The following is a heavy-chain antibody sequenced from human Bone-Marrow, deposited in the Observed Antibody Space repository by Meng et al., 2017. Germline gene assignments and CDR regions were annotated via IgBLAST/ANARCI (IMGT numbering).Heavy chain of an antibody. CDR3: ARENGLTYYYDSSGFVTGGFDY. CDR2: IYYSGST. D-gene: IGHD3-22*01. J-gene: IGHJ4*02. Sequence: GSLRLSCTVSGGSISSSSYYCGWIRQPPGKGLEWIGSIYYSGSTYYNPSLKSQVTISVDTSKNQFSLKLSSVTAADTAVYYCARENGLTYYYDSSGFVTGGFDYWGQGTLVTVSS. V-gene: IGHV4-39*07. CDR1: GGSISSSSYY.